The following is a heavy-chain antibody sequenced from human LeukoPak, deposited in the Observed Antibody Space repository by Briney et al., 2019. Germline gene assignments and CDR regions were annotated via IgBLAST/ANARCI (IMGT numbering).Heavy chain of an antibody. Sequence: PSDTLTLTCTVSDYSINSDYYYWGWIRQPPGKGLEWIGSIYHSGTTYYHPSLKSRVTISVDTSKNQFSLRLSSVTAADTAVYYCARLHSTHSSNSWGQGTLVTVSS. D-gene: IGHD6-13*01. CDR1: DYSINSDYYY. V-gene: IGHV4-38-2*02. CDR2: IYHSGTT. J-gene: IGHJ4*02. CDR3: ARLHSTHSSNS.